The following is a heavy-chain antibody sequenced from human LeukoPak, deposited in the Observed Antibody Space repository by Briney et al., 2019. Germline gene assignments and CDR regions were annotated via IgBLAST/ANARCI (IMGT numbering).Heavy chain of an antibody. Sequence: PSETLSLTCAVYGGSFSGYYWSWIRQPPGKGLEWIGEINHSGSTNYNPSLKSRVTISVDTSKNQFSLKLSSVTAADTAVYYCARRRYCSSTSCHHVYDYWGQGTLVTVSS. J-gene: IGHJ4*02. CDR3: ARRRYCSSTSCHHVYDY. CDR2: INHSGST. D-gene: IGHD2-2*01. CDR1: GGSFSGYY. V-gene: IGHV4-34*01.